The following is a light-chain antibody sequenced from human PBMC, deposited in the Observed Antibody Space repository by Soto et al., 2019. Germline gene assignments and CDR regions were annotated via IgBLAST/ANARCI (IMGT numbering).Light chain of an antibody. CDR3: SSYTSSSTYV. J-gene: IGLJ1*01. CDR2: TVS. V-gene: IGLV2-14*01. CDR1: SSDVGSYNY. Sequence: QSVLTQPASVSGSPGQSITIACTGTSSDVGSYNYVSWYQQEPGKAPKLMISTVSNRPPGVSNRFSGSKSGNTASLTISGLQAEDEADYYCSSYTSSSTYVFGTGTKATVL.